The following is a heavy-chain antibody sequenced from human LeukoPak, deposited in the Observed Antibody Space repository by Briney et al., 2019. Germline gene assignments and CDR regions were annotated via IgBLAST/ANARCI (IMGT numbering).Heavy chain of an antibody. CDR2: ISAYNGNT. D-gene: IGHD3-3*01. V-gene: IGHV1-18*01. J-gene: IGHJ4*02. CDR3: ARDRVLRFLEWSLFDY. CDR1: GYTFTSYG. Sequence: ASVKVSCKASGYTFTSYGISWVRQAPGQGLEWMGWISAYNGNTNYAQKLQGRVTMTTDTSTSTVYMELSSLRSEDTAVYYCARDRVLRFLEWSLFDYWGQGTLVTVSS.